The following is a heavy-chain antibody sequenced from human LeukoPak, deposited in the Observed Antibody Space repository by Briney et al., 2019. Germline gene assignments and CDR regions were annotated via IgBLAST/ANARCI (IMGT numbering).Heavy chain of an antibody. Sequence: GASVKASCKASGGTFSSYAISWVRQAPGQGLEWMGRIIPILGIANYAQKFQGRVTITADKSTSTAYMELSSLRSEDTAVYYCARGGGLSPLDYWGQGTLVTVSS. CDR1: GGTFSSYA. D-gene: IGHD3-16*02. CDR3: ARGGGLSPLDY. V-gene: IGHV1-69*04. J-gene: IGHJ4*02. CDR2: IIPILGIA.